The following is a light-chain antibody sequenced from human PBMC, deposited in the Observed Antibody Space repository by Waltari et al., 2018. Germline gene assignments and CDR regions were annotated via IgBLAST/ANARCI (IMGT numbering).Light chain of an antibody. Sequence: QSVLTQPPSASGTPGQRVTISCSGSSSNIGLNTVNWYRQLPGTAPNLGIYTEPRRPSGVPDRFSGSRSGTSASLAISGLQSEDEADYFCAAWDDILKAVLFGGGTKLTVL. J-gene: IGLJ2*01. CDR2: TEP. CDR1: SSNIGLNT. CDR3: AAWDDILKAVL. V-gene: IGLV1-44*01.